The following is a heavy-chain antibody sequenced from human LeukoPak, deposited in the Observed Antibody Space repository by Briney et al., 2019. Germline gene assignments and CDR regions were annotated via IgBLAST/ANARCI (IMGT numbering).Heavy chain of an antibody. CDR3: ANLSPIG. Sequence: GGSLGLSCSASGFTFGSYAMTWVRQAPGKGLEWVSTISGRGDLEFYTESVKGRFTISRDHSKNTVHLQMDSLRAEDTAVYYCANLSPIGWGQGTLVTVSS. CDR1: GFTFGSYA. CDR2: ISGRGDLE. D-gene: IGHD1-26*01. V-gene: IGHV3-23*01. J-gene: IGHJ4*02.